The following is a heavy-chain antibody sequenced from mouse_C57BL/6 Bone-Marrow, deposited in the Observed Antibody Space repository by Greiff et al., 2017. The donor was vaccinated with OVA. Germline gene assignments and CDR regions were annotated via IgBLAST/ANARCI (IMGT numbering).Heavy chain of an antibody. V-gene: IGHV7-3*01. J-gene: IGHJ3*01. Sequence: EVHLVESGGGLVQPGGSLSLSCAASGFTFTDYYMSWVRQPPGKALEWLGFIRNKANGYTTEYSASVKGRFTISRDNAQSILYLQMNALRAEDSATYYCASHDGYYGFAYWGQGTLVTVSA. CDR2: IRNKANGYTT. CDR3: ASHDGYYGFAY. CDR1: GFTFTDYY. D-gene: IGHD2-3*01.